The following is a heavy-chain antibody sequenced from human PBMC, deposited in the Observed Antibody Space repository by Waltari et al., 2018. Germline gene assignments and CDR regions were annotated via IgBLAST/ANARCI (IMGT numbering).Heavy chain of an antibody. D-gene: IGHD2-2*01. Sequence: QVQLQQWGAGLLKPSETLSLTCAVDGGSFSDYYWTCTCPPPGKGLAWIGEVNRGGSTNYNASLKGRVTISVDSSKTQFSLRLTSVAAADTAVYYCARGACSDTSCYANYYYMDVWGKGTAVTVSS. J-gene: IGHJ6*03. V-gene: IGHV4-34*01. CDR2: VNRGGST. CDR3: ARGACSDTSCYANYYYMDV. CDR1: GGSFSDYY.